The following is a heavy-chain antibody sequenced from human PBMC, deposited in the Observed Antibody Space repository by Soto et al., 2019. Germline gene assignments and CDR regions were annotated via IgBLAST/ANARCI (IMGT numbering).Heavy chain of an antibody. J-gene: IGHJ6*02. CDR3: ARDGGEVIPAAIGGGYGMDV. Sequence: PGGSLRLSCAASGFTFSSYSMNWVRQAPGKGLEWVSYISSSSSTIYYADSVKGRFTISRDNAKNSLYLQMNSLRDEDTAVYYCARDGGEVIPAAIGGGYGMDVWGQGTTVTVSS. V-gene: IGHV3-48*02. D-gene: IGHD2-2*01. CDR1: GFTFSSYS. CDR2: ISSSSSTI.